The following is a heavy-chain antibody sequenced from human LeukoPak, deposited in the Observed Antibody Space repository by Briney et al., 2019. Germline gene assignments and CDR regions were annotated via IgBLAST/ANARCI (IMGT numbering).Heavy chain of an antibody. Sequence: ASVKVSCKASGYTFTSYYMHWVRQAPGQGLEWMGIINPSGGSTSYAQKFQGRVTMTRDRSTSTVYMELSSLRSEDTAVYYCAAAIAVAGATSPLVYWGQGTLVTVSS. J-gene: IGHJ4*02. V-gene: IGHV1-46*01. D-gene: IGHD6-19*01. CDR2: INPSGGST. CDR3: AAAIAVAGATSPLVY. CDR1: GYTFTSYY.